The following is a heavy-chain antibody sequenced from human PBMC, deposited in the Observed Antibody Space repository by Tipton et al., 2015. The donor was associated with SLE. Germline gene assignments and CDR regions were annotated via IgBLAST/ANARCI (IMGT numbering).Heavy chain of an antibody. J-gene: IGHJ3*02. Sequence: GSLRLSCAASGFTFSSYWMSWVRQAPGKGLEWVANIKQDGSEKYYVDSGKGRFTISRDNAKNSLYLQMNSLRVEDSAFYYCGRGMWFPAFATSAVDIWGQGTMVTVSS. V-gene: IGHV3-7*04. CDR2: IKQDGSEK. D-gene: IGHD1-26*01. CDR1: GFTFSSYW. CDR3: GRGMWFPAFATSAVDI.